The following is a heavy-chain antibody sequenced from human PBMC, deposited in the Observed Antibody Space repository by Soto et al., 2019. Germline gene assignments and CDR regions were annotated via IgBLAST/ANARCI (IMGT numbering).Heavy chain of an antibody. J-gene: IGHJ4*02. CDR2: IISSSSYI. CDR3: ARGGQQLAPTFFDY. Sequence: GGSLRLSCAASGFTFSSYSMNWVRQAPGKGLEWVSSIISSSSYIYYADSVKGRFTISRGNAKNSLYLQMNSLRAEDTAVYYCARGGQQLAPTFFDYWGQGTLVTVSS. CDR1: GFTFSSYS. D-gene: IGHD6-13*01. V-gene: IGHV3-21*01.